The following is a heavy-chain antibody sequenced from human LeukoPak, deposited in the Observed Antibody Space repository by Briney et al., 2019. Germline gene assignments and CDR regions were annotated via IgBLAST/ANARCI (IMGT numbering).Heavy chain of an antibody. V-gene: IGHV3-13*01. D-gene: IGHD1-1*01. J-gene: IGHJ6*02. CDR3: ARDGGGTAGYYYYGMDV. CDR2: IGTAGDT. Sequence: PGGSLRLSCAASGFTFSRYDMHWVRQVTGKGLEWVSLIGTAGDTYYAGSVKGRFTISRESAKNSLYLQMNSLRVEDTAVYYCARDGGGTAGYYYYGMDVWGQGTTVTVSS. CDR1: GFTFSRYD.